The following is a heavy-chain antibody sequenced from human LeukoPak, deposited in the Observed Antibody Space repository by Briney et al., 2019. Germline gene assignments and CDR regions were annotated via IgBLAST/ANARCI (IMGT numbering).Heavy chain of an antibody. CDR2: IIPIPGMA. CDR1: GGIFSSYT. CDR3: ARAVVVARGLMKYFDY. D-gene: IGHD3-10*01. V-gene: IGHV1-69*02. Sequence: SVKVSCKASGGIFSSYTFNWVRQAPGQGLEWMGRIIPIPGMANYAQKFQGRVTITADSSTSTAYMEVSSLRSEDTAVYYCARAVVVARGLMKYFDYWGQGTLVTVSS. J-gene: IGHJ4*02.